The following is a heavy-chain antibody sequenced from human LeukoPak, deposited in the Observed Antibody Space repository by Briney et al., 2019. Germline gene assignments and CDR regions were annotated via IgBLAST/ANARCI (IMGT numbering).Heavy chain of an antibody. J-gene: IGHJ6*02. CDR3: ARWYRDELARLIDYGMDV. D-gene: IGHD6-13*01. CDR1: GFTFSSYW. Sequence: GGSLRLSCAASGFTFSSYWMSWVRQAPGKGLEWVANIKQDGSEKYYVDSVKGRSTISRDNAKNSLYLQMNGLRAEDTAVYYCARWYRDELARLIDYGMDVWGQGTTVTVSS. V-gene: IGHV3-7*01. CDR2: IKQDGSEK.